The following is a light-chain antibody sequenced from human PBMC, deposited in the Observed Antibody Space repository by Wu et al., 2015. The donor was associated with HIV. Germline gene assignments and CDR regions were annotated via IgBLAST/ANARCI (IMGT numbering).Light chain of an antibody. J-gene: IGKJ5*01. V-gene: IGKV3-11*01. CDR3: QQRSNWPGIT. CDR2: DAS. Sequence: EIVLTQSPGTLSLSPGERATLSCRASQSVSSNYLAWYQQKPGQAPRLLIYDASNRATGIPARFSGSGSGTDFTLTISSLEPEDFAVYYCQQRSNWPGITFGQGTRLE. CDR1: QSVSSNY.